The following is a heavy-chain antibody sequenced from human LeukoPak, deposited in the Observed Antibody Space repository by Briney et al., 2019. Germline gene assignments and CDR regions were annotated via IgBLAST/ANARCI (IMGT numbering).Heavy chain of an antibody. V-gene: IGHV4-59*01. CDR1: GGSISSYY. J-gene: IGHJ2*01. CDR2: IYYSGST. D-gene: IGHD2-2*02. Sequence: SETLSLTCTVSGGSISSYYWSWIRQPPGKGLEWIGYIYYSGSTNYNPSLKSRVTISVDTSKNQFSLKLSSVTAADTAVYYCARLSGYCSSTSCYTHRYFDLWGRGTLVTVSS. CDR3: ARLSGYCSSTSCYTHRYFDL.